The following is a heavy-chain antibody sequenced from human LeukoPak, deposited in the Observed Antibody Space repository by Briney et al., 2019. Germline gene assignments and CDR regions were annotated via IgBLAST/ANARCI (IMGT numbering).Heavy chain of an antibody. CDR1: GFTFSNYW. Sequence: GGSLRLSCAAPGFTFSNYWIHWVRQAPGKGLVWVSRISSDGSITNYADSVKGRFTISRDNAKNTLYLQMNSLRAEDTAVYYCARDRGPRTGSMVREAYDNWGQGTLVTVSS. J-gene: IGHJ4*02. V-gene: IGHV3-74*01. CDR3: ARDRGPRTGSMVREAYDN. D-gene: IGHD3-10*01. CDR2: ISSDGSIT.